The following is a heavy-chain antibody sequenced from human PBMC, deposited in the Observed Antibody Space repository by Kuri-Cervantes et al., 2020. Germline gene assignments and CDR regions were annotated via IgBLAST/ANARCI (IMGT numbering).Heavy chain of an antibody. CDR3: AQHYYHSSGYYKGVSLNTGVFDY. J-gene: IGHJ4*02. V-gene: IGHV3-7*03. D-gene: IGHD3-22*01. Sequence: GGSLRLSCAASGFRISSDWMNRVLLAPGKGLKCVANIKQDGSEKYYVDSVKGRFTISRDNYKNTLYLQMNRLRAEDTALYYCAQHYYHSSGYYKGVSLNTGVFDYLGQGALVTVSS. CDR2: IKQDGSEK. CDR1: GFRISSDW.